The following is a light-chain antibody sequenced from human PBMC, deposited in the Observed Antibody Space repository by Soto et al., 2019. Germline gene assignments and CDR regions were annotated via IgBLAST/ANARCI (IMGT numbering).Light chain of an antibody. CDR1: RSVDRSY. CDR2: GAS. Sequence: EVVLTQSPGTLSLSPGERATLSCRASRSVDRSYVAWYQQKPGQAPRLLIYGASTRATGIPDRFSASGSGTDFTLTISRLEPEDFAVYYCQQFAASPRTFGQGTNLEIK. CDR3: QQFAASPRT. J-gene: IGKJ2*01. V-gene: IGKV3-20*01.